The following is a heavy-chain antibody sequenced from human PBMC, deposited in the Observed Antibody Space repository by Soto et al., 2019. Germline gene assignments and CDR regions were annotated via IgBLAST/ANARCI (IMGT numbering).Heavy chain of an antibody. CDR2: ISGSGGST. Sequence: PGGSLRLSCAASGFTFSSYAMSWVRQAPGKGLEWVSAISGSGGSTYYADSVKGRFTISRDDSKNTLSLQMNSLRVEDTATYYCVKDWTGNKCPCLDVWGHGTTVTAP. CDR1: GFTFSSYA. D-gene: IGHD2-8*02. CDR3: VKDWTGNKCPCLDV. V-gene: IGHV3-23*01. J-gene: IGHJ6*02.